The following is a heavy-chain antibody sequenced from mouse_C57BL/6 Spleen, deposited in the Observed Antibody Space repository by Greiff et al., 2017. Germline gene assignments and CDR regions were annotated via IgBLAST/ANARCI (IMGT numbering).Heavy chain of an antibody. CDR2: INPNNGGT. CDR1: GYTFTDYN. V-gene: IGHV1-18*01. CDR3: ERTLITTVGYYAMDY. D-gene: IGHD1-1*01. J-gene: IGHJ4*01. Sequence: EVQLQQSGPELVKPGASVKIPCKASGYTFTDYNMDWVKQSHGKSLEWIGDINPNNGGTIYNQKFKGKATLTGDKSSSTAYMELRSLTSEDTAVYDCERTLITTVGYYAMDYWGQGTSVTVSS.